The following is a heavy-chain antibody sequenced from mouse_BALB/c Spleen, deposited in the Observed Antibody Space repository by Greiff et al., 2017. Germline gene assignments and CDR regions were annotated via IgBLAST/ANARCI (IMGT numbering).Heavy chain of an antibody. J-gene: IGHJ1*01. CDR1: GYTFTSYW. V-gene: IGHV1-7*01. CDR2: INPSTGYT. D-gene: IGHD2-3*01. Sequence: QVQLKQSGAELAKPGASVKMSCKASGYTFTSYWMHWVKQRPGQGLEWIGYINPSTGYTEYNQKFKDKATLTADKSSSTAYMQLSSLTSEDSAVYYCARGRDGYYWYFDVWGAGTTVTVSS. CDR3: ARGRDGYYWYFDV.